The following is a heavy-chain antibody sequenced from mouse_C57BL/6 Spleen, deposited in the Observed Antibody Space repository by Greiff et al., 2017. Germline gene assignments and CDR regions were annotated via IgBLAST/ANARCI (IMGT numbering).Heavy chain of an antibody. CDR1: GFTFSSYT. Sequence: EVKLMESGGGLVKPGGSLKLSCAASGFTFSSYTMSWVRQTPEKRLEWVATISGGGGNTYYPDSVKGRFTISRDNAKNTLYLQMSSLRSEDTALXYCARNDGYEGAMDYWGQGTSVTVSS. CDR3: ARNDGYEGAMDY. CDR2: ISGGGGNT. J-gene: IGHJ4*01. D-gene: IGHD2-3*01. V-gene: IGHV5-9*01.